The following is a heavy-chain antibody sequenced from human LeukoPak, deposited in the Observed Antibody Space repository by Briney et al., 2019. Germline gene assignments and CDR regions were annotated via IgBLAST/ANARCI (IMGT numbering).Heavy chain of an antibody. J-gene: IGHJ5*02. V-gene: IGHV1-8*01. Sequence: ASVKVSCKASGYTFTSYDINWVRQATGQGLEWMGWMNPNSGNTGYAQKFQGRVTMTRNTSISTAYMELSSLRSEDTAVYYCARDNIVVVVAATSLENWFDPWGQGTLVTVSS. CDR1: GYTFTSYD. CDR2: MNPNSGNT. CDR3: ARDNIVVVVAATSLENWFDP. D-gene: IGHD2-15*01.